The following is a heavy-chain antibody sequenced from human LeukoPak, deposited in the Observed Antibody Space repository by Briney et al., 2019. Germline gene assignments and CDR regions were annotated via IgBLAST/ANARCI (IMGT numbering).Heavy chain of an antibody. CDR2: INHSGST. Sequence: SETLSLTCAVYGGSFSGYYWSWIRQPPGKGLEWIGEINHSGSTNYNPSLKSRVTISVDTSKNQFSLKLSSVTAADTAVYYCARPRGRGAFDIWAKGQWSPSLQ. J-gene: IGHJ3*02. V-gene: IGHV4-34*01. CDR1: GGSFSGYY. CDR3: ARPRGRGAFDI. D-gene: IGHD3-10*01.